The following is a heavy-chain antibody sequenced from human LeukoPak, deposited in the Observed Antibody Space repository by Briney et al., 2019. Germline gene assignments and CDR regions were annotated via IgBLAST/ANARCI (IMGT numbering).Heavy chain of an antibody. D-gene: IGHD5-24*01. CDR3: TRSPRDGYHDAFDI. CDR2: IYPGVSAI. CDR1: GYSFTTYW. V-gene: IGHV5-51*01. Sequence: GESLKISCKGSGYSFTTYWIAWVRPMPGEGLEWRGIIYPGVSAIRYSPSFQGQVSISADKSITTAYLLLGSLKASATAMYYCTRSPRDGYHDAFDIWGQGTMVTVFS. J-gene: IGHJ3*02.